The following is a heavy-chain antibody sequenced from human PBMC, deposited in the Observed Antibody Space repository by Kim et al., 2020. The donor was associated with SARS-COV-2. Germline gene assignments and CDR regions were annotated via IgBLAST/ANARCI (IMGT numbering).Heavy chain of an antibody. V-gene: IGHV4-34*01. CDR2: INHSGST. CDR1: GGSFSGYY. Sequence: SETLSLTCAVYGGSFSGYYWSWIRQPPGKGLEWIGEINHSGSTNYNPSLKSRVTISVDTSKNQFSLKLSSVTAADTAVYYCARGLGGSGSGGFDPWGQGTLVTVSS. CDR3: ARGLGGSGSGGFDP. J-gene: IGHJ5*02. D-gene: IGHD3-10*01.